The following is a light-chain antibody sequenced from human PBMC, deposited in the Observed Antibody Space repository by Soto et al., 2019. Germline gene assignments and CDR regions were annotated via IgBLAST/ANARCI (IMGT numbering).Light chain of an antibody. CDR3: QQSYTTPYT. Sequence: DIQMTQSPSSLSASVGDRVTITCRASQSISSYLNWYQQKPGKAPKLLIYAASSLQSGVPSRFSGSGSGTDFTLNISSLQPEDCATYYCQQSYTTPYTFGQGTKLEIK. CDR2: AAS. CDR1: QSISSY. V-gene: IGKV1-39*01. J-gene: IGKJ2*01.